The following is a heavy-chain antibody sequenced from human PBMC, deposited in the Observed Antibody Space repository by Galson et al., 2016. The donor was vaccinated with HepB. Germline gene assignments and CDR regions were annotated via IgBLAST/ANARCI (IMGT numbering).Heavy chain of an antibody. V-gene: IGHV4-34*01. D-gene: IGHD5-24*01. CDR2: IYHTGTT. CDR1: GGSLSGYY. Sequence: SETLSLTCAVYGGSLSGYYWSWIRQSPGKGLEWIGEIYHTGTTNYNASLNSRVTISIDTSKNSFSLRLNSLTAADTAVYYCAWIREGYLPLEGFDVWGRGTMVTVSS. J-gene: IGHJ3*01. CDR3: AWIREGYLPLEGFDV.